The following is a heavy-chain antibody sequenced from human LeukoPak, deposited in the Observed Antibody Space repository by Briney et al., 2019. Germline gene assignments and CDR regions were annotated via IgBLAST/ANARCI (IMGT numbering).Heavy chain of an antibody. D-gene: IGHD1-1*01. J-gene: IGHJ3*02. V-gene: IGHV3-7*01. CDR2: IDPTGGAI. CDR3: ARDPENGALDI. CDR1: GFGFSSSW. Sequence: TGGSLRLSCAASGFGFSSSWMSWVRQTPGKGLEWVADIDPTGGAIAYVDSVKGRFTISRDNAKSSVYLQMSGLRAEDSAAYYCARDPENGALDIWGQGTMVTVSS.